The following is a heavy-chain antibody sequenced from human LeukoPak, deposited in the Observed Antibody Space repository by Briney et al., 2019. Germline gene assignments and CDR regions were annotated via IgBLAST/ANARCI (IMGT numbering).Heavy chain of an antibody. D-gene: IGHD3-22*01. CDR2: IYTSGST. Sequence: SETLSLTCTVSGGSISSYYWSWIRQPAGKGLEWIGRIYTSGSTNYNPSLKSRVTMSVDTSKNQFSLKLSSVTAADTAVYYCARDSNYYDSSGYPTHPEGYDYWGQGTLVTVSS. CDR3: ARDSNYYDSSGYPTHPEGYDY. V-gene: IGHV4-4*07. CDR1: GGSISSYY. J-gene: IGHJ4*02.